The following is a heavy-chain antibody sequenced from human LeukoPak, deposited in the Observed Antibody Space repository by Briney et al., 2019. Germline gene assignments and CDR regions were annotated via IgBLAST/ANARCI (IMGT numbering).Heavy chain of an antibody. CDR1: GFTFSSYE. V-gene: IGHV3-7*05. CDR2: IKQDGSEK. D-gene: IGHD6-13*01. CDR3: ARDGIRPAALRSDY. J-gene: IGHJ4*02. Sequence: PGGSLRLSCAASGFTFSSYEMNWVRQAPGKGLEWVANIKQDGSEKYYVDSVKGRFTISRDNAKNSLYLQMNSLRAEDTAGYYCARDGIRPAALRSDYWGRGTLVTVSS.